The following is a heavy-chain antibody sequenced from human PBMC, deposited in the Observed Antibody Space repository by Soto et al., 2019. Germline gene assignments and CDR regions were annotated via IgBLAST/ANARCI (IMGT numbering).Heavy chain of an antibody. Sequence: QVQLQESGPGLVKPSETLSLTCTVSGGYITPYYWSWIRQPPGKRLEWIGYISSSGFTNYNPSLNSRDTISVDTSKNQFSLKLSSVTAADTAVYYCVRDCYSSSCFDLWGQGTLVTVSS. V-gene: IGHV4-59*01. CDR2: ISSSGFT. CDR1: GGYITPYY. J-gene: IGHJ4*02. CDR3: VRDCYSSSCFDL. D-gene: IGHD6-13*01.